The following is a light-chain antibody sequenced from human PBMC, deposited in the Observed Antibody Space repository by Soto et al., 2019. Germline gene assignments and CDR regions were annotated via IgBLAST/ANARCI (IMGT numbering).Light chain of an antibody. CDR1: QGIRKD. CDR3: LQHNTYPPS. Sequence: DIQRTQSRACVSSGVLGIVTITCRASQGIRKDLGWYQQKPGKAPKRLIYAASSLQSGVPSRFSGSGSGTEFTLTISSLQPEDFATYYCLQHNTYPPSFGGGTKVDI. J-gene: IGKJ4*01. CDR2: AAS. V-gene: IGKV1-17*01.